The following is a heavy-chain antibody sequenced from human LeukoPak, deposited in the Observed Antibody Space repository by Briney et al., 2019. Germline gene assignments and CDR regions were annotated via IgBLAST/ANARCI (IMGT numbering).Heavy chain of an antibody. D-gene: IGHD3-10*01. J-gene: IGHJ3*02. CDR2: ISGSGGST. CDR3: AKGVDYGSGSYYSDAFDI. Sequence: GGSLRLSCAASGFTFSSYAMSWVRQAPGKGLEWVSAISGSGGSTYYADSVKGRFTISRDNSKNTLYLQMNSLRAEDTAVYYCAKGVDYGSGSYYSDAFDIWGQGTMVTVSS. CDR1: GFTFSSYA. V-gene: IGHV3-23*01.